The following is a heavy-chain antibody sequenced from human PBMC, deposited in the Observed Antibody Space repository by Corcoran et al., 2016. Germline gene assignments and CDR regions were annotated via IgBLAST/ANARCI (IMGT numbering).Heavy chain of an antibody. CDR1: GGSISSSSYY. J-gene: IGHJ4*02. Sequence: QLQLQESGPGLVKPSETLSLTCTVSGGSISSSSYYWGWIRQPPGKGLEWIGSIYYSGSTYYNPSLKSRVTISVDTSKNQFSLKLSSVTAADTAVYYCAGEGSYSRHYYDSSGPLSAGGAYWGQGTLVTVSS. V-gene: IGHV4-39*07. D-gene: IGHD3-22*01. CDR3: AGEGSYSRHYYDSSGPLSAGGAY. CDR2: IYYSGST.